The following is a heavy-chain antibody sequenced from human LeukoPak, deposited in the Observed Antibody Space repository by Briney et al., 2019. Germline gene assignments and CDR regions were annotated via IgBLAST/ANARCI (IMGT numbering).Heavy chain of an antibody. CDR2: IYYTGTT. V-gene: IGHV4-39*01. J-gene: IGHJ5*02. CDR3: AQSLGSSNWIGNWFDP. D-gene: IGHD6-13*01. Sequence: SETLSLTCTVSGGSISSSSHSWGWIRQPPGKGLEWTGSIYYTGTTYYNPSLKSRVTISVDTYKNQFSLKLNSVTAADTAVYYCAQSLGSSNWIGNWFDPWGQGTLVTVSS. CDR1: GGSISSSSHS.